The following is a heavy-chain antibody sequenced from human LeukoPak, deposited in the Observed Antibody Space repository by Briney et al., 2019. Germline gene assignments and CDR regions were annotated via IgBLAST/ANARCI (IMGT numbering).Heavy chain of an antibody. CDR1: GVSISTFY. D-gene: IGHD2-15*01. Sequence: PSETLSLTCTVSGVSISTFYWGWIRQPPGKGLEWIGYIYYSGSTNYNPSLESRLTISVDTSKNQFSMKLNSVTAADTAVYYCARDRDIGTYYYYYGMDVWGQGTTVTVSS. V-gene: IGHV4-59*01. CDR3: ARDRDIGTYYYYYGMDV. J-gene: IGHJ6*02. CDR2: IYYSGST.